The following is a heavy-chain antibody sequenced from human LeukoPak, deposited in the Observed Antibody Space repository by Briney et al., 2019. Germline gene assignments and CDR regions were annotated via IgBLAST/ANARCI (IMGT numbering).Heavy chain of an antibody. V-gene: IGHV3-33*03. CDR3: VKGCSGGSCYLFDY. Sequence: GGSLRLSCAASGFTFGTYGMHWVRQAPGKELEWVAVIWYDGSNEYYADSVKGRFTMSRDNSKNTLYLQMNSLRVEDTAVYYCVKGCSGGSCYLFDYRGPGTLVTVSS. CDR1: GFTFGTYG. CDR2: IWYDGSNE. J-gene: IGHJ4*02. D-gene: IGHD2-15*01.